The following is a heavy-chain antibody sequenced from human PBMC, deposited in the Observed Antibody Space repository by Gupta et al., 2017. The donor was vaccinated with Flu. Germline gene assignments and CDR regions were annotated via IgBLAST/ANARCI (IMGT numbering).Heavy chain of an antibody. D-gene: IGHD2-8*01. Sequence: QVQLVQSGAEVKKPGSSVKVSCKASGGTFSSYTISWVRQAPGQGLEWMGRIIPILGIANYAQKFQGRVTITADKSTSTAYMELSSLRSEDTAVYYCARVYCTNGVCYKSAFDIWGQGTMVTVSS. CDR3: ARVYCTNGVCYKSAFDI. CDR2: IIPILGIA. J-gene: IGHJ3*02. CDR1: GGTFSSYT. V-gene: IGHV1-69*02.